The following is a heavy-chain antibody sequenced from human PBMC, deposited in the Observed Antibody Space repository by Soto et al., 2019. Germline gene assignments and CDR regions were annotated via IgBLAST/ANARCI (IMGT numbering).Heavy chain of an antibody. D-gene: IGHD1-26*01. J-gene: IGHJ4*02. CDR3: AILPSGINPSFDY. Sequence: EVQLVESGGGLVKPGGSLRVSCAASGVTFNSYSMNWVRQAPGKGLEWVSSISSSSSYIYYADSVKGRFTISRDNAKNSLYLQMNSLRAEDTAVYYCAILPSGINPSFDYWGQGTLVTVSS. CDR2: ISSSSSYI. CDR1: GVTFNSYS. V-gene: IGHV3-21*01.